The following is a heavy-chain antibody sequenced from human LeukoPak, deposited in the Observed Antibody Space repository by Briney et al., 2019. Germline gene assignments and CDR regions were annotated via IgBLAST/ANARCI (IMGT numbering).Heavy chain of an antibody. CDR2: IKQDGSEK. Sequence: ETLSLTCTVSGGSIDTYYWNWIRQSPGKGLEWVANIKQDGSEKYYVDSVKGRFTISRDNAKNSLYLQMNSLRAEDTAVYYCARDYITIFGVVDDAFDIWGQGTMVTVSS. J-gene: IGHJ3*02. CDR3: ARDYITIFGVVDDAFDI. D-gene: IGHD3-3*01. V-gene: IGHV3-7*01. CDR1: GGSIDTYY.